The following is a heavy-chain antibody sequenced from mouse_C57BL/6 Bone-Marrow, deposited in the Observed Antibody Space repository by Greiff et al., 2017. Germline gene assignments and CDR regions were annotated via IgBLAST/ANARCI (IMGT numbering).Heavy chain of an antibody. J-gene: IGHJ3*01. D-gene: IGHD2-5*01. Sequence: VQLQQPGAELVMPGASVKLSCKASGYTFTGYWMHWVKQRPGQGLEWIGGLDPSDSYTNYNYKFKGKSTLTVDKSSSTAYMQLSSLTSEDSAVYYCAIGAYYSNYRFAYWGQGTLVTVSA. V-gene: IGHV1-69*01. CDR3: AIGAYYSNYRFAY. CDR1: GYTFTGYW. CDR2: LDPSDSYT.